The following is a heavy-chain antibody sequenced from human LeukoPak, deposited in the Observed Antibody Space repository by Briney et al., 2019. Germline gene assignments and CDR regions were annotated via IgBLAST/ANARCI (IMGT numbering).Heavy chain of an antibody. CDR3: ARDRYCSSTSCYSYYGMDV. J-gene: IGHJ6*02. V-gene: IGHV1-2*04. CDR1: GYTLTEIS. Sequence: ASVKVSCKVSGYTLTEISMHWVRQAPGQGLEWMGWINPNSGGTNYAQKFQGWVTMTRDTSISTAYMELSRLRSDDTAVYYCARDRYCSSTSCYSYYGMDVWGQGTTVTVSS. D-gene: IGHD2-2*01. CDR2: INPNSGGT.